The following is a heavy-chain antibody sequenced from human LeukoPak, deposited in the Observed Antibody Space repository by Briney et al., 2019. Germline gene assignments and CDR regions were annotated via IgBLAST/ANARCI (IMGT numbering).Heavy chain of an antibody. Sequence: GGSLRLSCAASAFTFSNYAMSWVRQAPGKGLEWVSTISNSDSSTYYADSVKGRFTISRDNSENTLYLQMNSLRAEDAAVYYCAKATGYLLWGQGTLVIVSS. J-gene: IGHJ4*02. CDR1: AFTFSNYA. D-gene: IGHD1-14*01. CDR2: ISNSDSST. CDR3: AKATGYLL. V-gene: IGHV3-23*01.